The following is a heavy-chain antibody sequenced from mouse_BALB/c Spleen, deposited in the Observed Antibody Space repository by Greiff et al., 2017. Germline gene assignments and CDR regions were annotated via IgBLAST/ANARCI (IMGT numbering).Heavy chain of an antibody. CDR2: ISYSGST. D-gene: IGHD2-14*01. V-gene: IGHV3-2*02. CDR3: ANRYDAMDY. Sequence: DVQLQESGPGLVKPSQSLSLTCTVSGYSLTSDYAWNWIRQFPGNILEWMGYISYSGSTSYNPSLKSRISITRDTSKNQFFLQLNSVTTEDTATYYCANRYDAMDYWGQGTAGTVAS. J-gene: IGHJ4*01. CDR1: GYSLTSDYA.